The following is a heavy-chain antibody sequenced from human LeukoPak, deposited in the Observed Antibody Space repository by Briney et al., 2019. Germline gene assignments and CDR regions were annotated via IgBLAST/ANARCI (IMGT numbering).Heavy chain of an antibody. Sequence: SDTLSLTCTVSGGSISSYYWSWIRQPPGKGLEWIGYIYYSGSTNYNPSLKSRVTISVDTSKNQFSLKLSSVTAADTAVYYCARADYDILTGYYTFDYWGQGTLVTVSS. CDR1: GGSISSYY. CDR2: IYYSGST. D-gene: IGHD3-9*01. J-gene: IGHJ4*02. V-gene: IGHV4-59*07. CDR3: ARADYDILTGYYTFDY.